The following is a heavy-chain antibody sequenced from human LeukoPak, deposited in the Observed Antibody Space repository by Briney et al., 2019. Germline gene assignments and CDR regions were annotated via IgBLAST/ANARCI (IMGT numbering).Heavy chain of an antibody. CDR1: GFTFSSYG. Sequence: PGGSLRLSCAASGFTFSSYGMHWVRQAPGKGLEWVAFIRCDGSNKYYADSVKGRFTISRDNSKNTLYLQMNSLRAEDTAVYYCAKVEPSYSNYSPFDYWGQGTLVTVSS. CDR3: AKVEPSYSNYSPFDY. D-gene: IGHD4-11*01. CDR2: IRCDGSNK. J-gene: IGHJ4*02. V-gene: IGHV3-30*02.